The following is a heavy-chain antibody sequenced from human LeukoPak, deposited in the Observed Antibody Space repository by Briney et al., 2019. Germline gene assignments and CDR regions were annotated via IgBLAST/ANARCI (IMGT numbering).Heavy chain of an antibody. CDR2: IIPIFGTA. CDR3: ARVGSSISGDYGDYPSSSNWFDP. V-gene: IGHV1-69*05. CDR1: GGTFSSYA. D-gene: IGHD4-17*01. Sequence: GASVKVSCKASGGTFSSYAISWVRQAPGQGLEWMGGIIPIFGTANYAQKFQGRVTITTDESTSTAYMELSSLRSEDTAVYYCARVGSSISGDYGDYPSSSNWFDPWGQGTLVTVSS. J-gene: IGHJ5*02.